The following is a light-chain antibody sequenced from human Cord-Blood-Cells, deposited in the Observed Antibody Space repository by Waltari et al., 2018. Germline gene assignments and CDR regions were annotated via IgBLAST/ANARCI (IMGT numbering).Light chain of an antibody. J-gene: IGLJ3*02. Sequence: SYELTQPPSVSVSPGQTARSTCSGDALPKHYAYWYQQKPGQAPVLVIYKDSERPSGIPERFSGSSSGTTVTLTISGVQAEDEADYYCQSADSSGTPWVFGGGTKLTVL. CDR3: QSADSSGTPWV. CDR1: ALPKHY. CDR2: KDS. V-gene: IGLV3-25*03.